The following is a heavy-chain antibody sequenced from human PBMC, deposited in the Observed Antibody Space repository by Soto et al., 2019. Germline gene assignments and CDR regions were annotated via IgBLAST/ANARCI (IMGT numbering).Heavy chain of an antibody. CDR1: GSTFPSYG. V-gene: IGHV1-18*01. D-gene: IGHD6-13*01. CDR3: ARGPFPLYSSSWELRFDY. J-gene: IGHJ4*02. CDR2: ISAYNGNT. Sequence: ASGKVSCMASGSTFPSYGISLLRQAPVQVLEWMGWISAYNGNTNYAQKLQGRVTMTTDTSTSTAYMELRSLRSDDTAVYYCARGPFPLYSSSWELRFDYWGQGTLVTVSS.